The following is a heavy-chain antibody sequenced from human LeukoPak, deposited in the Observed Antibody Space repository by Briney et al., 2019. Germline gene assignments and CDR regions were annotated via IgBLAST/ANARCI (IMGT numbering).Heavy chain of an antibody. J-gene: IGHJ6*03. Sequence: ASVKVSCKASGGTFSSYAISWVRQAPGQGLEWMGGIIPIFGTANYAQKFQGRVTITTDESTSTAYMELSSLRSEDTAVYYCASNYYYDSSGYSPPNYYYYYMDVWGKGTTGTVSS. D-gene: IGHD3-22*01. CDR1: GGTFSSYA. CDR2: IIPIFGTA. CDR3: ASNYYYDSSGYSPPNYYYYYMDV. V-gene: IGHV1-69*05.